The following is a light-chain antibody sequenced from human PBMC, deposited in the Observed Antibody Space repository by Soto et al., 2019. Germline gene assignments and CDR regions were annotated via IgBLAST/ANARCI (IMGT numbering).Light chain of an antibody. CDR3: QQSFITPRS. J-gene: IGKJ1*01. V-gene: IGKV1-39*01. CDR2: DAT. Sequence: DIPMIQSPSSLSASVGDRVTISCRASQNIRSYVNWYQHKAGKAPKLLIHDATTLQSGVPSRFSGSGSGTDFTLTITSLQPEDFAIYYCQQSFITPRSFGQGTKVDIK. CDR1: QNIRSY.